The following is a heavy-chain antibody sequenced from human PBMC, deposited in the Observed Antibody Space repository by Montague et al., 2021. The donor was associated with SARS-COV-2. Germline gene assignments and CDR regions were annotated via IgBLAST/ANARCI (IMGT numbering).Heavy chain of an antibody. D-gene: IGHD6-13*01. CDR2: IWYDGSNK. J-gene: IGHJ4*02. Sequence: SLRLSCAASGFTFSSYGMHWVRQAPGKGLEWVAVIWYDGSNKYYADSVKGRFTISRDNSKNTLYLQMNSLRAEDTAVYYCARDRVRAAAGTRYYFDYWDQGTLVTVSS. V-gene: IGHV3-33*01. CDR3: ARDRVRAAAGTRYYFDY. CDR1: GFTFSSYG.